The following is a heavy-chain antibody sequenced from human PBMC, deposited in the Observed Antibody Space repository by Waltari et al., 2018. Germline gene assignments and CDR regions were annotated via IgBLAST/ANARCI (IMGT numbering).Heavy chain of an antibody. D-gene: IGHD1-1*01. J-gene: IGHJ4*02. CDR1: GFRVTSNY. CDR2: LDSGGGT. Sequence: EVQLVESGGGLIQPGGSLRLSCAVSGFRVTSNYLTWLRQAPGKGLEWVAVLDSGGGTYYTDSVKGRFTISRDNSNNTLDLQMTGLRADDTAVYFCARLKQLVYYFDSWGQGTQVTVSS. CDR3: ARLKQLVYYFDS. V-gene: IGHV3-53*01.